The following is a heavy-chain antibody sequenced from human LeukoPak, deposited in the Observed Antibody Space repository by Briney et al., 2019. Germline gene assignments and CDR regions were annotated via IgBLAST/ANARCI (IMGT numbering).Heavy chain of an antibody. J-gene: IGHJ4*02. V-gene: IGHV3-11*01. Sequence: GGSLRLSCAASGFTFSDSYMTWIRQAPGKGLELLSYISGSSSDVNYIDSVRGRFTISRDSAKNSLYLHMNSLTVEDTAVYYCSIDPRHSDYWGQGTLVTVSS. CDR2: ISGSSSDV. CDR1: GFTFSDSY. CDR3: SIDPRHSDY.